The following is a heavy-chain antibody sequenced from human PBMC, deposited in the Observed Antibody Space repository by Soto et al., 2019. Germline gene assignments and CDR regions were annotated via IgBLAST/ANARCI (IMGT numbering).Heavy chain of an antibody. D-gene: IGHD1-26*01. J-gene: IGHJ3*02. V-gene: IGHV4-59*01. CDR3: ARVEGGSYGAFEI. Sequence: PSETLSLTCTVSGGSISGYYWSWIRQPPGKGLHFIGYIYYSGSTDYNPSLKSRVTISVDTSKNQFSLKLSSVTAADTAVYYCARVEGGSYGAFEIWGQGTMVTVSS. CDR1: GGSISGYY. CDR2: IYYSGST.